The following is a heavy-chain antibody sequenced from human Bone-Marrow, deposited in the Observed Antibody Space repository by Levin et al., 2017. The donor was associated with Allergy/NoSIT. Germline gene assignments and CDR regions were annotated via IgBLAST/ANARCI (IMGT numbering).Heavy chain of an antibody. D-gene: IGHD3-10*01. J-gene: IGHJ4*02. V-gene: IGHV4-34*01. Sequence: SETLSLTCAVSGGSFSGYYWSWIRQSPEKGLEWLGEINQSGSTNYRLSLKSRLTVSVDKSKSQFSLNLKSVTAADTALYYCARGLYYFASGSPKGFDYWGQGILVSVSS. CDR3: ARGLYYFASGSPKGFDY. CDR1: GGSFSGYY. CDR2: INQSGST.